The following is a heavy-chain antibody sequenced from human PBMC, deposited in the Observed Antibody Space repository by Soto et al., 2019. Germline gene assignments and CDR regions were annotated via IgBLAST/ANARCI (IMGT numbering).Heavy chain of an antibody. V-gene: IGHV1-18*01. J-gene: IGHJ6*02. CDR2: ISGYNGKT. CDR3: AREGQAPYYYYGMDV. Sequence: QVQVVQSGDEVKKPGASVKVSCKASGYTFTNYGFSWVRQAPGQGLEWMGWISGYNGKTKYAEKSQGRVTMTTDTSTSTAHMELRSLRSDDTAVYYCAREGQAPYYYYGMDVWGQGTAVTVSS. CDR1: GYTFTNYG.